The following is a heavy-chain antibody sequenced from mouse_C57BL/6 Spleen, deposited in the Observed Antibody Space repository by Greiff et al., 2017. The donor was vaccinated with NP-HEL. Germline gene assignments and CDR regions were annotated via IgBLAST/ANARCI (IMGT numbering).Heavy chain of an antibody. V-gene: IGHV14-4*01. CDR3: TTAPPGFAY. CDR2: IDPENGDT. Sequence: EVKVVESGAELVRPGASVKLSCTASGFNIKDDYMHWVKQRPEQGLEWIGWIDPENGDTEYASKFQGKATITADTSSNTAYLQLSSLTSEDTAVYYCTTAPPGFAYWGQGTLVTVSA. CDR1: GFNIKDDY. J-gene: IGHJ3*01.